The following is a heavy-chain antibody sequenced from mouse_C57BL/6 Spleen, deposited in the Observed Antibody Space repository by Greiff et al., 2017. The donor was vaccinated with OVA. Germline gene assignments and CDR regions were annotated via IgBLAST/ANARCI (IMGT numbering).Heavy chain of an antibody. J-gene: IGHJ1*03. CDR3: ARLDYYYWYFDV. CDR1: GYTFTSYW. D-gene: IGHD2-1*01. Sequence: QVHVKQPGAELVKPGASVKMSCKASGYTFTSYWITWVKQRPGQGLEWIGDIYPGSGSTNYNEKFKSKATLTVDTSSSTAYMQLSSLTSEDSAVYYCARLDYYYWYFDVWGTGTTVTVS. V-gene: IGHV1-55*01. CDR2: IYPGSGST.